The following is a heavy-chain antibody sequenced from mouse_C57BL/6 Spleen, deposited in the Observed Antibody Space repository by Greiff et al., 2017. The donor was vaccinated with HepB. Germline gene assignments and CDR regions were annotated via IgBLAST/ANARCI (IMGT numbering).Heavy chain of an antibody. J-gene: IGHJ2*01. CDR2: IDPETGGT. CDR3: ARSGAVVATDY. CDR1: GYTFTDYE. D-gene: IGHD1-1*01. Sequence: VQLQQSGAELVRPGASVTLSCKASGYTFTDYEMHWVKQTPVHGLEWIGAIDPETGGTAYNQKFKGKAILTADKSSSTAYMELRSLTSEDSAVYYCARSGAVVATDYWGQGTTLTVSS. V-gene: IGHV1-15*01.